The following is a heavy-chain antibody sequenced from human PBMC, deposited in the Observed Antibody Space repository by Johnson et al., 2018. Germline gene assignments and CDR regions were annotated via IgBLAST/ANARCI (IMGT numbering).Heavy chain of an antibody. J-gene: IGHJ6*02. Sequence: QVQLVQSGGGVVPPGTSLRLSCAASGFDFSTYAMHWVRQAPGKGLEWLSVISYGADKENFAESVKGRFTISRDNSQNTLYLQMNSLRAEDTALYSCVKDLSCSISSSTDSYGRDVWGQGTTVTGSS. CDR2: ISYGADKE. CDR1: GFDFSTYA. CDR3: VKDLSCSISSSTDSYGRDV. D-gene: IGHD2-2*01. V-gene: IGHV3-30-3*01.